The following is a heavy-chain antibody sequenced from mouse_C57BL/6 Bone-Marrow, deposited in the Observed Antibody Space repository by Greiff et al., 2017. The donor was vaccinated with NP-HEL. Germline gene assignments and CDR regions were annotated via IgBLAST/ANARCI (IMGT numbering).Heavy chain of an antibody. V-gene: IGHV7-1*01. J-gene: IGHJ3*01. D-gene: IGHD2-2*01. CDR3: ARDYGYDGGLAY. CDR2: SRNKANDYTT. CDR1: GFTFSDFY. Sequence: EVMLVESGGGLVQSGRSLRLSCATSGFTFSDFYMEWVRQAPGKGLEWIAASRNKANDYTTEYSASVKGRFIVSRDTSQSILYLQMNALRAEDTAIYYCARDYGYDGGLAYWGQGTLVTVSA.